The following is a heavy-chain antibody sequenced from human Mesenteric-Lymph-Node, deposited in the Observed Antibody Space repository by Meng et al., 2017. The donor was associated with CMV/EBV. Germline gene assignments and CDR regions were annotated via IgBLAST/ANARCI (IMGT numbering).Heavy chain of an antibody. Sequence: SQTLSLTCAVYGGSFSGYYWSWIRQPPGKGLEWIGEINHSGSTNYNPSLKSRVTISVDTSKNQFSLKLSSVTAADTAVYYCARVGARASYYYYYGMDVWGQGTTVTVSS. J-gene: IGHJ6*02. CDR2: INHSGST. D-gene: IGHD3-10*01. CDR3: ARVGARASYYYYYGMDV. CDR1: GGSFSGYY. V-gene: IGHV4-34*01.